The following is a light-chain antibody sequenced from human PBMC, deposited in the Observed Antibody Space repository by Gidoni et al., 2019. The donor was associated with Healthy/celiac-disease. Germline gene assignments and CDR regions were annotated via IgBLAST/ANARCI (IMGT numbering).Light chain of an antibody. J-gene: IGKJ4*01. Sequence: ESVSTQSPATLSLSPGERATLSCRASQSVSSYLAGYQQKPGQAPRLLIYDASNRAAGIPARFSGSGSGTDFTLTISSLEPEDFAVYYCQQRSNWPPLXFXGGTKVEIK. CDR3: QQRSNWPPLX. V-gene: IGKV3-11*01. CDR1: QSVSSY. CDR2: DAS.